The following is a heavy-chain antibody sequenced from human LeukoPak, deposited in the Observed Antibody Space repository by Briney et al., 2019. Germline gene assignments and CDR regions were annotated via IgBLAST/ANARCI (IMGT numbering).Heavy chain of an antibody. V-gene: IGHV1-46*01. J-gene: IGHJ4*02. CDR1: GYTFTSYY. CDR3: ARDQEGFDY. CDR2: IYPRDGST. Sequence: GASVKVSCKASGYTFTSYYMHWVRQAPGQGLEWMGMIYPRDGSTSYAQKFQGRVTVIRDTSTSTVHMELSGLRSEDTAVYYCARDQEGFDYWGQGTLATVSS.